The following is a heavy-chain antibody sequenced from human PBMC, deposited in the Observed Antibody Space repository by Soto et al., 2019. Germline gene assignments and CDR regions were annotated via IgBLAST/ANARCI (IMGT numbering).Heavy chain of an antibody. Sequence: VGSLRLSCAASGFTFSSYEMNWVRQAPGKGLEWVSYISSSGSTIYYADSVKGRFTISRDNAKNSLYLQMNSLRAEDTAVYYCARLHYHDSSTYEAFDIWGQGTMVTVSS. CDR2: ISSSGSTI. D-gene: IGHD3-22*01. CDR1: GFTFSSYE. CDR3: ARLHYHDSSTYEAFDI. J-gene: IGHJ3*02. V-gene: IGHV3-48*03.